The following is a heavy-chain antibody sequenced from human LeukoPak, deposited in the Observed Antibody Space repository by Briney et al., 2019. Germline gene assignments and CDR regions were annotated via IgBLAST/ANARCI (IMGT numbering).Heavy chain of an antibody. CDR2: IRNRAKSYTT. D-gene: IGHD3-22*01. J-gene: IGHJ3*02. CDR3: ARVGDYYDSRGYSTDAFYM. CDR1: GFTFSDHF. Sequence: GGSLRLSCAASGFTFSDHFMDWVRQAPGKGLDWVGRIRNRAKSYTTQYAPSVKDRFTTSRDDSMNSLYLQMNSLKSEDTAVYFCARVGDYYDSRGYSTDAFYMWGQGRLLSVSS. V-gene: IGHV3-72*01.